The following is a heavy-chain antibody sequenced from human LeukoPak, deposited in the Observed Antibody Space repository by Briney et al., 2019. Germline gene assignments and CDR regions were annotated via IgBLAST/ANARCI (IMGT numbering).Heavy chain of an antibody. J-gene: IGHJ1*01. CDR1: GFTFSDYF. V-gene: IGHV3-11*06. CDR2: ISSSSSHT. Sequence: GGSLRLSCAASGFTFSDYFMSWIRQAPGKGLEWVSYISSSSSHTNYADSVKGRFTFSRDNAKNSLYLQMSSLRAEDTAVYYCARGHYELWLWGQGTLVTVSS. D-gene: IGHD3-3*01. CDR3: ARGHYELWL.